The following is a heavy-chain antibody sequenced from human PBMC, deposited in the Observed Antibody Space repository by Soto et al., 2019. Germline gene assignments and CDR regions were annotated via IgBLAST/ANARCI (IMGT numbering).Heavy chain of an antibody. Sequence: PGWSLRLSCAASGFTFSSYAMSWVRQAPGKGLEWVSAISGSGGSTYYADSVKGRFTISRDNSKNTLYLQMNSLRAEDTAVYYCAKDLGAYDFWSGPYGMDVWGQGTTVTASS. J-gene: IGHJ6*02. V-gene: IGHV3-23*01. CDR1: GFTFSSYA. CDR3: AKDLGAYDFWSGPYGMDV. CDR2: ISGSGGST. D-gene: IGHD3-3*01.